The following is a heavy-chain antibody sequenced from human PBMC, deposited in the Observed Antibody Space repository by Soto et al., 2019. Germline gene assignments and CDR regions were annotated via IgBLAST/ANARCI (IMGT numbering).Heavy chain of an antibody. CDR1: GFTFSSYS. D-gene: IGHD3-9*01. Sequence: PGGSLRLSCAASGFTFSSYSMNWVRQAPGKGLEWVSSISSSSSYIYYADSVKGRFTISRDNAKNSLYLQMNSLRAEDTAVYYCARDRYYDILTGYYIPFDYWGQGTLVTVSS. J-gene: IGHJ4*02. CDR3: ARDRYYDILTGYYIPFDY. V-gene: IGHV3-21*01. CDR2: ISSSSSYI.